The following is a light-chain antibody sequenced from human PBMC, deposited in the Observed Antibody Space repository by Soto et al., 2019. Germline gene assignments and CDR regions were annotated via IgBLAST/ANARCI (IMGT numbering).Light chain of an antibody. CDR1: RGIYTH. J-gene: IGKJ1*01. Sequence: DIQMTQSPSSLSASVGDRVTITCRASRGIYTHLAWYQQKPGNAPNLLIYAASTLQSGVPSRCSASGSGTDFILTLSALQSEDVGTYFCQTYDKAPWTFGPGTRV. CDR2: AAS. V-gene: IGKV1-27*01. CDR3: QTYDKAPWT.